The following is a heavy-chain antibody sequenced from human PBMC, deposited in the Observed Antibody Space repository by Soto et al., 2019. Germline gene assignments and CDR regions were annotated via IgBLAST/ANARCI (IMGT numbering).Heavy chain of an antibody. CDR1: GFTFSRYA. CDR2: ISGGGSST. Sequence: GVSLTLSFAASGFTFSRYAISWARQAQGKGLEWVPTISGGGSSTFYADSVKGRFAISRDNSKNTLYLQMNSLRAEDTALYYCAKVGYCSSTSCSYGMDVWGQGTTVTVSS. D-gene: IGHD2-2*01. V-gene: IGHV3-23*01. J-gene: IGHJ6*02. CDR3: AKVGYCSSTSCSYGMDV.